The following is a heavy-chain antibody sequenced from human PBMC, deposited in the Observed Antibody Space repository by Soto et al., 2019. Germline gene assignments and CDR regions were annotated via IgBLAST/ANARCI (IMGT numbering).Heavy chain of an antibody. CDR1: GFTVSNNY. CDR3: ARGEGSGSNALGD. D-gene: IGHD3-10*01. Sequence: EVLLDESGGGFVQPGGSLRLSCAGSGFTVSNNYMTWVRQAPGKGMEWVSVIQGGRSISYADSVMDRFTISRDSSKNTVFLDMNSLRPEDTAVYFCARGEGSGSNALGDWGQGTLVTVSS. J-gene: IGHJ4*02. CDR2: IQGGRSI. V-gene: IGHV3-66*01.